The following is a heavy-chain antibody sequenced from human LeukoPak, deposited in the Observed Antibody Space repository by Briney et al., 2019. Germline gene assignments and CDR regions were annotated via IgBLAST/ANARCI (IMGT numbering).Heavy chain of an antibody. Sequence: SGGSLRLSCAASGFTFSTSSMNWVRQAPGKGLEWVSYISSSSSTIYYADSVKGRFTISRDNAKNSLYLQMNSLRAEDTAVYYCARDPFWSGNGPFDPWGQGTLVTVSS. J-gene: IGHJ5*02. V-gene: IGHV3-48*01. CDR2: ISSSSSTI. D-gene: IGHD3-3*01. CDR3: ARDPFWSGNGPFDP. CDR1: GFTFSTSS.